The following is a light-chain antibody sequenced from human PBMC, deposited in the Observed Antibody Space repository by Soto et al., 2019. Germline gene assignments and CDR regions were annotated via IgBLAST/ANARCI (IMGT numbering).Light chain of an antibody. CDR1: QSVLYSSNNKNY. CDR3: QQYYSTPPT. Sequence: DIVMTQSPDSLAVSLGERATINCKSSQSVLYSSNNKNYLAWYQQKPGQPPKLLIYWASTRESGVPDRFSGSGSGTDFTLTISSLQAEDVAVYYCQQYYSTPPTFGQGTKX. CDR2: WAS. J-gene: IGKJ1*01. V-gene: IGKV4-1*01.